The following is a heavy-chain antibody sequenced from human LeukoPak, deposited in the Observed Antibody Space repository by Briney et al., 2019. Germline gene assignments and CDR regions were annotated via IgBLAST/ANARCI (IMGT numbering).Heavy chain of an antibody. D-gene: IGHD1-26*01. Sequence: GGSLRLSCAASGFTFSSYGMHWVRQATGKGLEWVAVISYDGSNKYYADSVKGRFTISRDNSKNTLYLQMNSLRAEDTAVYYCAKDLYPLIVGALFDYWGQGTLVTVSS. CDR3: AKDLYPLIVGALFDY. CDR1: GFTFSSYG. CDR2: ISYDGSNK. J-gene: IGHJ4*02. V-gene: IGHV3-30*18.